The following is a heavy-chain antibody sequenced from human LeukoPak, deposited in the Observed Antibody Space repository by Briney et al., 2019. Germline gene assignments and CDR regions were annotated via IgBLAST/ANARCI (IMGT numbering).Heavy chain of an antibody. Sequence: GESLKISCQASGYSFTRYWIGWVRQVPGKGLEWMGIIFAGDSDTKYSPSFQGQVTISADQSISTAYLQWSSLKASDTATYYCARSGGYTDAFHIWGQGTMVTVSS. D-gene: IGHD5-12*01. CDR1: GYSFTRYW. V-gene: IGHV5-51*01. J-gene: IGHJ3*02. CDR3: ARSGGYTDAFHI. CDR2: IFAGDSDT.